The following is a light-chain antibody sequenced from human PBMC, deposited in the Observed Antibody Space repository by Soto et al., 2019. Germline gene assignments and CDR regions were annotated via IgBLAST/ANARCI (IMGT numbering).Light chain of an antibody. CDR3: QQCKDWPLT. Sequence: EIVITQSPSTLSVSPVERATLSCMASQSVSINLAWFQQKPGQAPRLLIYGASTRATGIPARFSGSGSGTEFTLTISSLQSEDFAVYYCQQCKDWPLTFGGGTKVDIK. V-gene: IGKV3-15*01. CDR1: QSVSIN. CDR2: GAS. J-gene: IGKJ4*01.